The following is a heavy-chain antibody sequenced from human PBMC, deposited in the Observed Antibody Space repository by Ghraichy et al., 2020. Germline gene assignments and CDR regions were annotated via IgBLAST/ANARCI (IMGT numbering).Heavy chain of an antibody. V-gene: IGHV4-39*01. CDR3: ARHGAYGSEPFAY. D-gene: IGHD3-10*01. J-gene: IGHJ4*02. Sequence: SQTLSLTCTVSGGSISSSSYYWGWIRQPPGKGLEWIGCIYYSGSTYYNPSLKSRVTISVDTSKNQFSLKLSSVTAADTALYYCARHGAYGSEPFAYWGQGTLVTVSS. CDR1: GGSISSSSYY. CDR2: IYYSGST.